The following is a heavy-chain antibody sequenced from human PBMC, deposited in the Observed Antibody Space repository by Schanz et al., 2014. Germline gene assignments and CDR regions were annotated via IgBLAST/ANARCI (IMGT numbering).Heavy chain of an antibody. CDR3: AADLWFGAVWGVR. V-gene: IGHV3-15*01. Sequence: EVQLVESGGGLVKPGGSLRLSCATSGLTFTSAWMSWVRQAPGKGLQWVARIKSKTDGGTRDYAAPVKGGFTISTDDSKNTVNLQTNSLQAEDRAVYCCAADLWFGAVWGVRWGQGTLVTVAS. D-gene: IGHD3-10*01. CDR2: IKSKTDGGTR. CDR1: GLTFTSAW. J-gene: IGHJ4*02.